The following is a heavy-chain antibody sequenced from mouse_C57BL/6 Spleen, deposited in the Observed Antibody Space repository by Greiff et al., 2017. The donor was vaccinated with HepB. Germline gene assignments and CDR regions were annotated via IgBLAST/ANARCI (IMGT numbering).Heavy chain of an antibody. CDR1: GFSLSTFGMG. V-gene: IGHV8-8*01. CDR3: ARMGGLRRGKSWYFDV. J-gene: IGHJ1*03. D-gene: IGHD2-2*01. Sequence: ESGPGILQPSQTLSLTCSFSGFSLSTFGMGVGWIRQPSGKGLEWLAHIWWDDDKYYNPALKSRLTISKDTSKNQIFLKIANVDTADTATYYCARMGGLRRGKSWYFDVWGTGTTVTVYS. CDR2: IWWDDDK.